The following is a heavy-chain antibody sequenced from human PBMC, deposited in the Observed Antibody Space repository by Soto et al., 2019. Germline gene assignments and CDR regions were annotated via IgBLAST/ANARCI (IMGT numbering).Heavy chain of an antibody. D-gene: IGHD2-15*01. CDR2: IYYSGST. J-gene: IGHJ3*02. CDR3: ARAVGIVVVVADTNFDT. V-gene: IGHV4-31*03. Sequence: PSETLSLTCTVSGGSISSGGYYWSWIRQHPGKGLEWIGYIYYSGSTYYNPSLRSRVTISVDTSKNQFSLKLSSVTAADTAVYYCARAVGIVVVVADTNFDTWGQGTMVTVSS. CDR1: GGSISSGGYY.